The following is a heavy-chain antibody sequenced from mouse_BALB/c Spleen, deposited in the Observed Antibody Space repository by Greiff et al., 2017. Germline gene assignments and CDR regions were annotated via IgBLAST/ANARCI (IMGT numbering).Heavy chain of an antibody. CDR3: ARRTMDY. CDR2: ISSGSSTI. J-gene: IGHJ4*01. CDR1: GFTFSSFG. Sequence: EVMLVESGGGLVQPGGSRKLSCAASGFTFSSFGMHWVRQAPEKGLEWVAYISSGSSTIYYADTVKGRFTISRDNPKNTLFLQMTSLRSEDTAMYYCARRTMDYWGQGTSVTVS. V-gene: IGHV5-17*02.